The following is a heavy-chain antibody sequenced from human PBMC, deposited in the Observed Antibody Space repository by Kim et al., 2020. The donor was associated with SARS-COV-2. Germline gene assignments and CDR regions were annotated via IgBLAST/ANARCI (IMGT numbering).Heavy chain of an antibody. CDR1: GGTFSSYA. D-gene: IGHD2-2*01. CDR2: IIPILGIA. V-gene: IGHV1-69*04. Sequence: SVKVSCKASGGTFSSYAISWVRQAPGQGLEWMGRIIPILGIANYAQKFQGRVTITADKSTSTAYMELSSLRSEDTAVYYCAREYEGDIVVVPAAMNWFDPWGQGTLVTVSS. J-gene: IGHJ5*02. CDR3: AREYEGDIVVVPAAMNWFDP.